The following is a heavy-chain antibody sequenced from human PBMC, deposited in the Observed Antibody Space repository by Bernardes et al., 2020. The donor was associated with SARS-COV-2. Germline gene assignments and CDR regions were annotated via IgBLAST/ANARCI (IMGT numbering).Heavy chain of an antibody. CDR3: AGTTTTCCDY. Sequence: GGSLRLSCAASGITFSDYWMHWVRQAPGKGLVWLSRMSVDGSGTTYADSVKGRFIISRDNAKNTLYLQMNSLRAEDTGVYYCAGTTTTCCDYWGQGTLVTVSS. D-gene: IGHD2-2*01. V-gene: IGHV3-74*01. CDR2: MSVDGSGT. J-gene: IGHJ4*02. CDR1: GITFSDYW.